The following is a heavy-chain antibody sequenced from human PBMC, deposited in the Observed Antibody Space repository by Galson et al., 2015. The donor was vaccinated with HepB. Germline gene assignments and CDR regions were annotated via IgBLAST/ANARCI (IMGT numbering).Heavy chain of an antibody. J-gene: IGHJ4*02. CDR1: GGSISGYF. CDR3: ARAHSIVGGTSFDC. Sequence: ETLSLTCTVSGGSISGYFWSWIRQPAGKGLEWIGRIYTSGSTNYSPSLKSRVTMSADTSKNQISLNLSSVTAADTAIYYCARAHSIVGGTSFDCWGQGTLVTVSS. CDR2: IYTSGST. V-gene: IGHV4-4*07. D-gene: IGHD1-26*01.